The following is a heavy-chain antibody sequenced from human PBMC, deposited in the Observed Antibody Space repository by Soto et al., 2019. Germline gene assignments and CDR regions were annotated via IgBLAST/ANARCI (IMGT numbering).Heavy chain of an antibody. CDR3: AKDAVYNDGLWLMDH. V-gene: IGHV3-23*01. D-gene: IGHD2-21*01. CDR1: VLPQSSFS. J-gene: IGHJ4*02. Sequence: WGSRIISCTASVLPQSSFSGMWVRQAPVKGLECVSVIYGSGGGIQYAHSVKGRFTISRDNSNNTVYLQMTDLRADDTAVYYCAKDAVYNDGLWLMDHWGQGTQVTVSS. CDR2: IYGSGGGI.